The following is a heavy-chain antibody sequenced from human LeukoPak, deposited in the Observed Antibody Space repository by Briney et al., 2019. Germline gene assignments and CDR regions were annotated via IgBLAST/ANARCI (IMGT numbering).Heavy chain of an antibody. CDR1: GFTLSYNN. Sequence: PGGSLRLSCAASGFTLSYNNMNWVRQAPGKGLEWVAVISYDGNDKFYADPVKGRFTISRDNSKNTLYLQMNSLRAEDTAVYYCVRFPPKVVIAVAANFWGQGTLVTVSS. D-gene: IGHD6-13*01. CDR3: VRFPPKVVIAVAANF. V-gene: IGHV3-30*03. CDR2: ISYDGNDK. J-gene: IGHJ4*02.